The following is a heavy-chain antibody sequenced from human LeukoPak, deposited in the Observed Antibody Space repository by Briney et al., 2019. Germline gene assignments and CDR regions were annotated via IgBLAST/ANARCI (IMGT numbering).Heavy chain of an antibody. V-gene: IGHV3-43*01. Sequence: GGSLRLSCAASGFTFDDYAMHWVRQAPGKGLEWVSLINWAGATTYSADSVKGRFTISRDNSKNSLYLQMNSPRTEDTALYYCAKDMGMTTITGGFDFWGQGTLVTVSS. J-gene: IGHJ4*02. CDR3: AKDMGMTTITGGFDF. CDR1: GFTFDDYA. D-gene: IGHD4-11*01. CDR2: INWAGATT.